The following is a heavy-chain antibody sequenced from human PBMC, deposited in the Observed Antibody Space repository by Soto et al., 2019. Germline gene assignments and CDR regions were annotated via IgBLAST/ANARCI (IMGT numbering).Heavy chain of an antibody. D-gene: IGHD6-19*01. J-gene: IGHJ4*02. V-gene: IGHV2-5*02. CDR3: AHRDQLDSSGWYGGVDY. CDR2: IYWDDDK. CDR1: GFSLSTSGVG. Sequence: SGPTLVNPTQTLTLTCTFSGFSLSTSGVGVGWIRQPPGKALEWLALIYWDDDKRYSPSLKSRLTITKDTSKNQVVLTMTNMDPVDTATYYCAHRDQLDSSGWYGGVDYWGQGTLVTV.